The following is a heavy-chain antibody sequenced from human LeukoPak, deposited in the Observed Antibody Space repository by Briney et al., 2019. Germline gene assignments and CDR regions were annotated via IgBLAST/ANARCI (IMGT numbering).Heavy chain of an antibody. CDR1: GFTFSSYE. CDR3: ARGSPPASSSWYFY. J-gene: IGHJ4*02. D-gene: IGHD6-13*01. Sequence: GGSLRLSCAAPGFTFSSYEMNWVRQAPGKGLEGVSYISSSGSTIYYADSVKGRFTISRDNAKNSLYLQMNSLRAEDTAVYYCARGSPPASSSWYFYWGQGTPVTVSS. CDR2: ISSSGSTI. V-gene: IGHV3-48*03.